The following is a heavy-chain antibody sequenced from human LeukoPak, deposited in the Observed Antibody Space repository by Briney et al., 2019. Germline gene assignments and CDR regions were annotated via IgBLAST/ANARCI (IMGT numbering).Heavy chain of an antibody. V-gene: IGHV4-59*01. CDR2: THSSGNT. CDR3: ARSLPGAIGAADL. J-gene: IGHJ4*02. D-gene: IGHD6-13*01. CDR1: GCSIITYY. Sequence: SETLSLTCTVSGCSIITYYWSWIRQPPGKGLEWIAFTHSSGNTGYNPSLKSRVTLSLDTSKNHFSLKVTSMTAADTGVYYCARSLPGAIGAADLWGQGTLVTVSS.